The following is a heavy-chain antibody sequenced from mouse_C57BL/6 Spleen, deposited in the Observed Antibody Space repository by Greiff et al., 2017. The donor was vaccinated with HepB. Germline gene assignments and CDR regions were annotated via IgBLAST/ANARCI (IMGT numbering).Heavy chain of an antibody. D-gene: IGHD1-1*01. CDR2: IYPGDGDT. CDR1: GYAFSSSW. CDR3: ARSSIPTVVEWFAY. J-gene: IGHJ3*01. V-gene: IGHV1-82*01. Sequence: QVQLKQSGPELVKPGASVKISCKASGYAFSSSWMNWVKQRTGKGLEWIGRIYPGDGDTSYNGKFKGKATLTAAKSSSTAYMQLSSLTSEDSAVYFCARSSIPTVVEWFAYWGQGTLVTVSA.